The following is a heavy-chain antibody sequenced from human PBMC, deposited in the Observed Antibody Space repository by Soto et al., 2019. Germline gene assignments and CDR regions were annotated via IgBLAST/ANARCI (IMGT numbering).Heavy chain of an antibody. D-gene: IGHD3-22*01. V-gene: IGHV3-23*01. CDR2: VGAGDGGT. CDR3: AKDPYDSSGYYHDY. Sequence: GESLKISCAASGFTFSSSAMTWVRQAPGKGLERVSAVGAGDGGTYYADSVKGRFTISRDNSKNTLYLQMNSLRAEDTAVYYCAKDPYDSSGYYHDYWGQGTLVTVSS. CDR1: GFTFSSSA. J-gene: IGHJ4*02.